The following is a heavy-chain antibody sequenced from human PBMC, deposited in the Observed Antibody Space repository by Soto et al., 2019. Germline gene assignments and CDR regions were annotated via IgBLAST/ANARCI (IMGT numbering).Heavy chain of an antibody. CDR1: GGSISRSGYY. D-gene: IGHD5-12*01. CDR2: IYFSGST. CDR3: AGIVATNFDY. J-gene: IGHJ4*02. Sequence: QVQLQESGPGLVKPSQTLSLTCTVSGGSISRSGYYWSWIRQHPGKGLEWIGYIYFSGSTYYNPSLKSRVTISVDTSKNQFSLNLNSVTAAATAVYYCAGIVATNFDYWGQGTLVTVSS. V-gene: IGHV4-31*03.